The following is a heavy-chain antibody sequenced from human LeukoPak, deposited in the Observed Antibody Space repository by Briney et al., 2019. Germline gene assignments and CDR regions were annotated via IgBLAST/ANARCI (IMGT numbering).Heavy chain of an antibody. CDR2: INQDGSEK. CDR3: AREGEHDNGDLDY. V-gene: IGHV3-7*01. CDR1: GFTFSSHW. Sequence: PGGSLRLSCAASGFTFSSHWMSWVRQAPGKGLEWVANINQDGSEKHYVDSVKGRFSISRDNAKNSLYLQMNSLRAEDTAVYYCAREGEHDNGDLDYWGQGTLVTVSS. J-gene: IGHJ4*02. D-gene: IGHD4-17*01.